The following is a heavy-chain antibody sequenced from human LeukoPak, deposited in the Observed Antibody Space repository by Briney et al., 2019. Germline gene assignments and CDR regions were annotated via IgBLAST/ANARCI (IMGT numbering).Heavy chain of an antibody. D-gene: IGHD1-26*01. CDR1: GYTFISYG. V-gene: IGHV1-18*01. CDR3: AREGGVGPTAPPDYYSYQNDV. J-gene: IGHJ6*03. Sequence: ASVKVSCKASGYTFISYGITWVRQAPGQGLEWMGWISPYSGKTNFQPKLQGRVTTTTDTSTSTAYMELRSLRSDYTAVYYCAREGGVGPTAPPDYYSYQNDVWGRGTTVTVSS. CDR2: ISPYSGKT.